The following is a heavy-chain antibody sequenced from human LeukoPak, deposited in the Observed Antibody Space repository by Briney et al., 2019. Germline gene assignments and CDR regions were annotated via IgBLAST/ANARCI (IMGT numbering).Heavy chain of an antibody. CDR3: ARDAAEGMYYFDY. J-gene: IGHJ4*02. V-gene: IGHV3-11*01. CDR2: ISSSGSTI. Sequence: GGSLRLSCAASGFTFSDYYMSWIRQAPGKGLEWVSYISSSGSTIYYADSVKGRFTISRDNAKNSLYLQMNSLRAEDTAVYYCARDAAEGMYYFDYWGQGTLVTVSS. CDR1: GFTFSDYY. D-gene: IGHD6-25*01.